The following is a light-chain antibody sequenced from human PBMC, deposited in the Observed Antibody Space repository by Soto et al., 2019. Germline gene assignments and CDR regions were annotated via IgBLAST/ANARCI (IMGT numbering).Light chain of an antibody. Sequence: QSVLTQPPSASGTPGQRVTISCSGSNSNVGSNTVHWYQHLPGTAPKLLIYGNNQRPSGVPDRFSGSKSGTSASLAITGLQAEDEADYYCQSYDSSLSGWVFGGGTKVTVL. CDR2: GNN. CDR1: NSNVGSNT. J-gene: IGLJ3*02. V-gene: IGLV1-44*01. CDR3: QSYDSSLSGWV.